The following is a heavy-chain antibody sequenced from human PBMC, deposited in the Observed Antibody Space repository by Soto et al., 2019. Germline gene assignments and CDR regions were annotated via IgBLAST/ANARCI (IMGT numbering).Heavy chain of an antibody. J-gene: IGHJ4*02. CDR2: ISAYNGNT. D-gene: IGHD5-18*01. Sequence: QVQLVQSGAEVKKPGASVKVSCKASGYTFTSYGISWVRQAPGQGLEWMGGISAYNGNTNYAQKLQGRVTMTTDTSTSTAYMELRRLRSDDTAVYYCASSLLVGYGLEGESDWGQGTLVTVSS. V-gene: IGHV1-18*01. CDR3: ASSLLVGYGLEGESD. CDR1: GYTFTSYG.